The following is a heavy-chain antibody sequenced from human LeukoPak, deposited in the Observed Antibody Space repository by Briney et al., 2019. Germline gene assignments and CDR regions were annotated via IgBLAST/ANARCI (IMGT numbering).Heavy chain of an antibody. CDR1: GFTFYDYA. J-gene: IGHJ4*02. CDR3: AKDYAVAATGPFDY. V-gene: IGHV3-9*01. Sequence: PGRSLRLSCAASGFTFYDYAMHWVRQAPGKGLEWVSGISWNSGSIGYADSVKGRFTISRDNAKNSLYLQMNSLRAEDTALYYRAKDYAVAATGPFDYWGQGTLVTVSS. CDR2: ISWNSGSI. D-gene: IGHD2-15*01.